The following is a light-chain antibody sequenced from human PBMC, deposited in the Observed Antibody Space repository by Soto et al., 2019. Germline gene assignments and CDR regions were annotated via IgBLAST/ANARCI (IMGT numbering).Light chain of an antibody. V-gene: IGKV1-16*01. CDR2: ATS. J-gene: IGKJ5*01. Sequence: DIQMTQSPVSLSASVGDRVTITCRASQDIHRYLAWFQQKPGKAPKSLIYATSSLQLGVPSRFSGSGSGTEFTLTISSLQPEDFASYYCQQYDNFPLTIGHGTRLEMK. CDR3: QQYDNFPLT. CDR1: QDIHRY.